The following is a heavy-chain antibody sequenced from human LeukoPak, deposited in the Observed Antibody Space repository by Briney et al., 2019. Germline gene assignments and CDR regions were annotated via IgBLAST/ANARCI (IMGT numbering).Heavy chain of an antibody. CDR3: ASPYSSSWTYDY. Sequence: PSETLSLTCTVSGGSISSSIYYWGWIRQPPGKGLEWIGSIYYSGSTYYNPSLKSRVTISVDTSKNQFSLKLSSVTAADTAVYYCASPYSSSWTYDYWGQGTLVTVSS. V-gene: IGHV4-39*01. CDR1: GGSISSSIYY. J-gene: IGHJ4*02. D-gene: IGHD6-13*01. CDR2: IYYSGST.